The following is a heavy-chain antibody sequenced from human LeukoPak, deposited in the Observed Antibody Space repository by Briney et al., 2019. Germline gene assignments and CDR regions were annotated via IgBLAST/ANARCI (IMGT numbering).Heavy chain of an antibody. Sequence: PGGSLRLSCAASGFTFSSYAMSWVRQAPGKGLEWVSAISGRGGSTYYADSVKGRFTISRDNSKNTLYLQMNSLRAEDTAVYYCAKGGLRWDYYFDYWGQGTLVTVSS. CDR3: AKGGLRWDYYFDY. CDR1: GFTFSSYA. V-gene: IGHV3-23*01. J-gene: IGHJ4*02. CDR2: ISGRGGST. D-gene: IGHD4-23*01.